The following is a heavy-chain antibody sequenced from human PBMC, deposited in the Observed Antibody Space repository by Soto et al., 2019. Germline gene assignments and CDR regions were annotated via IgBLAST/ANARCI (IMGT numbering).Heavy chain of an antibody. V-gene: IGHV3-30*18. D-gene: IGHD3-3*01. J-gene: IGHJ4*02. CDR1: EFTFSSYA. CDR3: AKAACTIFGVVN. Sequence: AGGSLRLSCAASEFTFSSYAMSWVRKAPGKGLEWVSVISYDGSNKYYADAVKGRFTISRDNSKNTLYLQMNSLRAEVTAVYYCAKAACTIFGVVNWGQGTLVTVSS. CDR2: ISYDGSNK.